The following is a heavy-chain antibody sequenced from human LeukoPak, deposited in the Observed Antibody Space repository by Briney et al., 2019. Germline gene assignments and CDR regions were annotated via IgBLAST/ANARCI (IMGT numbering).Heavy chain of an antibody. V-gene: IGHV4-59*01. D-gene: IGHD3-10*01. Sequence: SETLSLTCTVSGGSISSYYWSWLRQPPGKGLEGIGYIYYSGSTNYNPSLKSRVTISVDTSKNQFSLKLSSVTAADPAVYYCARDPGSWSAGLGYYYYMDVWGKGTTVTVSS. CDR1: GGSISSYY. CDR2: IYYSGST. CDR3: ARDPGSWSAGLGYYYYMDV. J-gene: IGHJ6*03.